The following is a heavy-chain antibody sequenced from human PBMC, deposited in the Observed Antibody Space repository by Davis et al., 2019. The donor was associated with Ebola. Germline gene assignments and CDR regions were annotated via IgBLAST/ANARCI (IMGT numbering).Heavy chain of an antibody. J-gene: IGHJ6*02. CDR3: TRHPSAAIFLSNYYYYAMDV. Sequence: GESLKISCAASGFTFSSYVMHWVRQAPGKGLERVAVISYDGSTKYYADSVKGRFTITRDDSKNPAYLQMNSLKTEDTAVYYCTRHPSAAIFLSNYYYYAMDVWGQGTTVTVSS. CDR1: GFTFSSYV. V-gene: IGHV3-30-3*01. D-gene: IGHD6-25*01. CDR2: ISYDGSTK.